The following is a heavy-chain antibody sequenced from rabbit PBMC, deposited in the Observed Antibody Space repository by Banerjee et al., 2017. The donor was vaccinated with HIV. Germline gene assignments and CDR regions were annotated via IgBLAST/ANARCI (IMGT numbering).Heavy chain of an antibody. CDR3: ARARYYTDGVPDYADAGYFNL. V-gene: IGHV1S40*01. D-gene: IGHD6-1*01. CDR1: GFSFSSSYY. J-gene: IGHJ4*01. Sequence: QSLEESGGDLVKPGASLTLTCTASGFSFSSSYYMCWVRQAPGKGLEWIACIYAGSSGSTYYASWAKGRFTISKPSSTTVTLQMTSLTAADTATYFCARARYYTDGVPDYADAGYFNLWGQGTLVTVS. CDR2: IYAGSSGST.